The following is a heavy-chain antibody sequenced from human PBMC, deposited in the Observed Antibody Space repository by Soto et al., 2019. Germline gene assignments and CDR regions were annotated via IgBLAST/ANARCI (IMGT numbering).Heavy chain of an antibody. CDR3: THSRCGGDCLQSYSSHYYYGMDV. Sequence: QITLKESGPTLVKPTQTLTLTCTFSGFSLNTGGLGVGWIRQPPGKALEWLALIYWDDDKRYSPSLKSRLSITKDTSNNQVVLPVTNMDPVDTATYYCTHSRCGGDCLQSYSSHYYYGMDVWGQGTTVTVSS. J-gene: IGHJ6*02. D-gene: IGHD2-21*02. V-gene: IGHV2-5*02. CDR1: GFSLNTGGLG. CDR2: IYWDDDK.